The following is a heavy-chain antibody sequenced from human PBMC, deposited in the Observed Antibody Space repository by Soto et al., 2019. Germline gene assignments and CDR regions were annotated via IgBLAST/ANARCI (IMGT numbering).Heavy chain of an antibody. D-gene: IGHD6-13*01. CDR2: ITDSGDDT. CDR1: GFTFNNYA. CDR3: AKLGSSSWYPHYYFDY. J-gene: IGHJ4*02. Sequence: EVQLLESGGGLVQPGGSLRLSCAASGFTFNNYAMGWVRQAPGKGLEWVSAITDSGDDTYYIDSVKGPFTISRINSKNTLYLQMNSLRDEDTAIYYCAKLGSSSWYPHYYFDYWGQGTLVNVSS. V-gene: IGHV3-23*01.